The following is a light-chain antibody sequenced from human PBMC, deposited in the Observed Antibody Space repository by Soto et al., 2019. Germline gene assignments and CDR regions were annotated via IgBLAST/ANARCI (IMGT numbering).Light chain of an antibody. Sequence: AIQMTQSPSSLSASVGDRVTITCRASQGIGSDLAWYQQKPGKAPKLLIFTASSLQSGVPSRFSGSGSGTDFTLTISSLQPEDFATYYCLQDFNYPITFGQGTRLDIK. J-gene: IGKJ5*01. V-gene: IGKV1-6*01. CDR2: TAS. CDR3: LQDFNYPIT. CDR1: QGIGSD.